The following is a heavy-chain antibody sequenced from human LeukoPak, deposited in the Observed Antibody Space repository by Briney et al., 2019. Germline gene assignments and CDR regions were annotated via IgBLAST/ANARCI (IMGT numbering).Heavy chain of an antibody. D-gene: IGHD6-19*01. Sequence: SETLSLTCTVSGGSISNFYWSWIRQSLGKALEWIGYIHYRGSTNYNPSLKSRVTISVATSKSQFSLKLSSVTAADTAIYYCARARDITVAGTWGDNWFDPWGQGTLVTVSS. CDR1: GGSISNFY. CDR2: IHYRGST. CDR3: ARARDITVAGTWGDNWFDP. J-gene: IGHJ5*02. V-gene: IGHV4-59*01.